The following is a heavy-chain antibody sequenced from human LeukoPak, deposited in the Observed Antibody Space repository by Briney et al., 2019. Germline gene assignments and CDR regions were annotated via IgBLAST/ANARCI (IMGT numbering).Heavy chain of an antibody. CDR2: ISGSGGST. CDR1: GFTFSSYG. V-gene: IGHV3-23*01. J-gene: IGHJ6*02. Sequence: GGSLRLSCAASGFTFSSYGMNWVRQAPGKGLEWVSGISGSGGSTYYADSVRGRFTISRDNSKNTLYLQMNSLRAEDTAVYYCAKGVESFGVVISYYYYYGMDVWGQGTTVTVSS. D-gene: IGHD3-3*01. CDR3: AKGVESFGVVISYYYYYGMDV.